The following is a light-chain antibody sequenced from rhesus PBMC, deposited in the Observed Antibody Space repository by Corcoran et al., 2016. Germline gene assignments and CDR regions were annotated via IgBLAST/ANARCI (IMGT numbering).Light chain of an antibody. CDR1: QSVSSN. CDR2: DAS. V-gene: IGKV3-35*01. J-gene: IGKJ4*01. CDR3: QQESNWPLT. Sequence: EIVMTQSPATLSLSPGERATLSCRASQSVSSNLAWYQQKPGQTPRLHIYDASNKATGIPDRFSGRGSGTDFNLTISRLEPEDVGIYYCQQESNWPLTFGGGTKVEIK.